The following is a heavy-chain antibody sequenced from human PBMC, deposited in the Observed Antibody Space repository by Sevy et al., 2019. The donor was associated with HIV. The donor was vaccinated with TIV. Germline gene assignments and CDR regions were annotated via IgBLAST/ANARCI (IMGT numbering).Heavy chain of an antibody. CDR3: TKDPPVYGDFPYGMDV. V-gene: IGHV3-30*18. J-gene: IGHJ6*02. CDR1: GFIFDDYG. Sequence: GGSLRLSCVGSGFIFDDYGMHWVRQAPGKGLEWVALISHDGGKKYYVDSVKGRFTISRDNFKNTLYLQMNTLRRDDTAAYFCTKDPPVYGDFPYGMDVWGQGTTVTISS. D-gene: IGHD4-17*01. CDR2: ISHDGGKK.